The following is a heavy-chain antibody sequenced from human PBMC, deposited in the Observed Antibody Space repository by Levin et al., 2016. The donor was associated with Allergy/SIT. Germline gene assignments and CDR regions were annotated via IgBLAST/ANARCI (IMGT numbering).Heavy chain of an antibody. CDR1: GYSISSGYY. J-gene: IGHJ4*02. CDR2: IYHSGST. Sequence: GSLRLSCAVSGYSISSGYYWGWIRQPPGKGLEWIGSIYHSGSTYYNPSLKSRVTISVDTSKNQFSLKLSSVTAADTAVYYCAREGFFGSYELDYWGQGTLVTVSS. CDR3: AREGFFGSYELDY. V-gene: IGHV4-38-2*02. D-gene: IGHD1-26*01.